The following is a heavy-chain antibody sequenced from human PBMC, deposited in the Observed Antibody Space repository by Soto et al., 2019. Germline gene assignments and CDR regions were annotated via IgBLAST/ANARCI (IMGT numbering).Heavy chain of an antibody. Sequence: EVQLVESGGGLVQPEGSLRLSCAASGFTFSSYAMHWVRQAPGKGLEYVSAISSNGGSTYYANSVKGRFTISRDNSKNTLYLQMGSLRAEDMAVYYCARAGDYDFWSGYYSDYWGQGTLVTVSS. V-gene: IGHV3-64*01. CDR3: ARAGDYDFWSGYYSDY. J-gene: IGHJ4*02. CDR1: GFTFSSYA. CDR2: ISSNGGST. D-gene: IGHD3-3*01.